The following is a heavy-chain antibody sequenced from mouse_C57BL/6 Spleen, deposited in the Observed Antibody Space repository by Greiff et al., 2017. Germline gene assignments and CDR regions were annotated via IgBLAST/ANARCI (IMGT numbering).Heavy chain of an antibody. Sequence: QVQLQQPGAELVKPGASVKLSCKASGYTFTSYWMQWVKQRPGQGLEWIGEIDPSDSYTNYNQKFKGKATLTVDTSSSTAYMQLSSLTSEDSAVYYCARYGGSSGYTSFDYWGQGTTLTVSS. J-gene: IGHJ2*01. CDR3: ARYGGSSGYTSFDY. CDR1: GYTFTSYW. V-gene: IGHV1-50*01. CDR2: IDPSDSYT. D-gene: IGHD3-2*02.